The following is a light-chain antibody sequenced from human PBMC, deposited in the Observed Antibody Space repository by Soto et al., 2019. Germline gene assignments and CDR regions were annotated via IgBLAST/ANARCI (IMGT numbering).Light chain of an antibody. Sequence: DIQLTQSPSFLSASVGDRVTITCRASQGIRSFLAWYQQRPGKAPNVLIYAASTLQSGVPSRFSGSGSGTESNLTINSLQPEDFATYYCQQFDSSPLTFGGGTKVDIK. CDR3: QQFDSSPLT. CDR2: AAS. J-gene: IGKJ4*01. CDR1: QGIRSF. V-gene: IGKV1-9*01.